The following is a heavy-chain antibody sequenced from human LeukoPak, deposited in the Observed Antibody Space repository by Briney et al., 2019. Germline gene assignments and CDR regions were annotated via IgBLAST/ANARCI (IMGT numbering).Heavy chain of an antibody. D-gene: IGHD3-3*01. V-gene: IGHV4-39*01. CDR2: IYYSGST. Sequence: SETLSLTCTVSGGSISSSSYYWGWLRPPPGKGLEWIGSIYYSGSTYYNPSLKRRVTISVDTSKNQFSLKVSSVTAADTAVYYCARKGDIWSGYYQTTFDYWGQGTLVTVSS. CDR3: ARKGDIWSGYYQTTFDY. CDR1: GGSISSSSYY. J-gene: IGHJ4*02.